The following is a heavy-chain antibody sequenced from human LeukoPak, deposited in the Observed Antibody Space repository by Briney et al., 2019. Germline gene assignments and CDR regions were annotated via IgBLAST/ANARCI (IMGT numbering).Heavy chain of an antibody. CDR2: FYSTGRT. J-gene: IGHJ3*02. CDR1: GGSISSYF. Sequence: PSETLSLTCSVSGGSISSYFWSWIRQPAGKEPEWIGRFYSTGRTNYNPSLKSRVTISEDTSKNQLSLKVRSATAADTAVYYCARDNTVFGDAFDIWGQGTVVVVSS. V-gene: IGHV4-4*07. D-gene: IGHD3-3*01. CDR3: ARDNTVFGDAFDI.